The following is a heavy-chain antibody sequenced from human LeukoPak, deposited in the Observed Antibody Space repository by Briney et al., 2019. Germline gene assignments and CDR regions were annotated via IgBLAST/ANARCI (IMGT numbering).Heavy chain of an antibody. CDR2: IYYSGST. J-gene: IGHJ6*03. CDR1: GGSISSYY. CDR3: ARSVEGYCSGGSCCSYYYYMDV. Sequence: SETLSLTCTVSGGSISSYYWSWIRQPPGKGLEWIGYIYYSGSTNYNPSLKSRVTISVDTSKNQFSLKLSSVTAADTAVYYCARSVEGYCSGGSCCSYYYYMDVWGKGTTVTVSS. D-gene: IGHD2-15*01. V-gene: IGHV4-59*01.